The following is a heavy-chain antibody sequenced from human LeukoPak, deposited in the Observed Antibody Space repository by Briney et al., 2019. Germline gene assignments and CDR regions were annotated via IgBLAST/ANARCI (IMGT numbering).Heavy chain of an antibody. J-gene: IGHJ4*02. CDR1: GFTFSSYA. Sequence: PGGSLRLSCACSGFTFSSYAMHWVRQAPGKGLEWVAVISYDGSKKYYADSVKGRFTISRDNSKNTLYLQMNSLRAEDTTVYYCARDFSYSPNALDYWGQETLVTVYS. CDR2: ISYDGSKK. V-gene: IGHV3-30-3*01. D-gene: IGHD5-18*01. CDR3: ARDFSYSPNALDY.